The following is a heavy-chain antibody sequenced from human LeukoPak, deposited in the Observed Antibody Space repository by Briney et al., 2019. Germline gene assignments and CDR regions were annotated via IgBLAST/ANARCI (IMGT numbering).Heavy chain of an antibody. CDR2: TYYRSGWYN. CDR1: GDSVSSNSAA. Sequence: SQTFSLTCAISGDSVSSNSAAWGWIRQSPSRGLEWLGRTYYRSGWYNDYALSLKSRITISPDSSKNQVSLQLSSVTAADTAVYYCARSRGRSYGSWGQGTLVTVSS. D-gene: IGHD5-18*01. V-gene: IGHV6-1*01. J-gene: IGHJ4*02. CDR3: ARSRGRSYGS.